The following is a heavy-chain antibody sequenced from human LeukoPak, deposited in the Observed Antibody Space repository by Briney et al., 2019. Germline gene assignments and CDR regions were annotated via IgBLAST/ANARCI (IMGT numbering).Heavy chain of an antibody. CDR1: GGSISSSSYY. Sequence: PSETLSLTCTVSGGSISSSSYYWGWIRQPPGKGLEWIGSIYYSGSTYYNPSLKSRVTISVDTSKNQFSLKLSSVTAADTAVYYCATAPNLLGYCSSTSCYTVGYWGQGTLVTVSS. CDR3: ATAPNLLGYCSSTSCYTVGY. CDR2: IYYSGST. J-gene: IGHJ4*02. V-gene: IGHV4-39*01. D-gene: IGHD2-2*02.